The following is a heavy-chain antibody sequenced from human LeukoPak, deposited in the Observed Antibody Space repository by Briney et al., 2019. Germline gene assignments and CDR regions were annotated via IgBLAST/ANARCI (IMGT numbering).Heavy chain of an antibody. CDR2: IYYSGST. D-gene: IGHD3-22*01. CDR1: GGSISSYY. J-gene: IGHJ6*02. V-gene: IGHV4-59*01. Sequence: SETLSLTCTVSGGSISSYYWSWIRQPPGKGLEWIGYIYYSGSTNYNPSLKSRVTISVDTSKNQFSLKLSSVTAADTAMYYCARHSSAYNGMDVWGQGTTVTVSS. CDR3: ARHSSAYNGMDV.